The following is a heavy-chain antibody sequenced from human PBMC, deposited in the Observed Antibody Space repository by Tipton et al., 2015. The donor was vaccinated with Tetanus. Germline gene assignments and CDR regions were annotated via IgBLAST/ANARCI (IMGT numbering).Heavy chain of an antibody. CDR1: GGSVSSGSYY. Sequence: TLSLTCTVSGGSVSSGSYYWSWIRQPPGKGLEWIGYIYYSGSTNYNPSLKSRVTISVDTSKNQFSLKLSSVTAADTAVYYCARRGQQLVRTYYYYGMDVWGQGTTVTVSS. CDR2: IYYSGST. CDR3: ARRGQQLVRTYYYYGMDV. J-gene: IGHJ6*02. V-gene: IGHV4-61*01. D-gene: IGHD6-13*01.